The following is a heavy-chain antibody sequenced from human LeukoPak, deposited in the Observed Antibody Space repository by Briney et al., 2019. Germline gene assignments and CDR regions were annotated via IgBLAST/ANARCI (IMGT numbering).Heavy chain of an antibody. CDR2: IKQDGSEK. CDR1: GFTFSSYW. D-gene: IGHD6-6*01. V-gene: IGHV3-7*01. J-gene: IGHJ6*03. CDR3: ARVIAALSARRTYYYMDV. Sequence: PGESLRLSCAASGFTFSSYWMGWVRQAPGKGLEWVAKIKQDGSEKYYVDSVRGRFAVSRDNAKDSLYLQMNSLRAEDTAVYHCARVIAALSARRTYYYMDVWGKGTTVTVSS.